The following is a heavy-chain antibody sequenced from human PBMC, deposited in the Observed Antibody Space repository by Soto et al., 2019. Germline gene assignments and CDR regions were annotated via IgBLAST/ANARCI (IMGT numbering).Heavy chain of an antibody. CDR3: AKGGFFGVVISFDY. J-gene: IGHJ4*02. V-gene: IGHV3-23*01. CDR2: ISGSGAGT. D-gene: IGHD3-3*01. CDR1: GLTFSNYA. Sequence: PGGSLRLSCAASGLTFSNYAMSWVRRAPGKGLEWVSAISGSGAGTYYAASVKGRFTISRDNSKNTLYLQMNSLRAEDTAVYYCAKGGFFGVVISFDYWGQGTLVTVSS.